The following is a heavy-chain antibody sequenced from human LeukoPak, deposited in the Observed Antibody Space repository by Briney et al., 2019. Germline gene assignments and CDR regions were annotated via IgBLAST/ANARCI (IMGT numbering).Heavy chain of an antibody. J-gene: IGHJ4*02. CDR1: GFTVSNKY. CDR2: LYNAGST. Sequence: GGSLRLSCVASGFTVSNKYMSWVRQAPGKGLEWVSVLYNAGSTYYADSVKGRFTISRDNSKNTLYLQMYSLRAEDTAVYYCAKGGITVHQGLDYWGQGTLVTVSS. D-gene: IGHD3-16*01. CDR3: AKGGITVHQGLDY. V-gene: IGHV3-53*01.